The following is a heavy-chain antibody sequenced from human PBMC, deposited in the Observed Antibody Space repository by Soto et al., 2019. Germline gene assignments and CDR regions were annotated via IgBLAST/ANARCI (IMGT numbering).Heavy chain of an antibody. CDR2: ISYDGSNK. Sequence: QVQLVESGGGVVQPGRSLRLSCAASGFTFSSYGMHWVRQAPGKGLEWVAGISYDGSNKYYADSVKGRFTISRDNSKNTLYLQMNSLRAEDTAVYYCAKGVVVITPYDAFDIWGQGTMVTVSS. CDR1: GFTFSSYG. CDR3: AKGVVVITPYDAFDI. J-gene: IGHJ3*02. D-gene: IGHD3-22*01. V-gene: IGHV3-30*18.